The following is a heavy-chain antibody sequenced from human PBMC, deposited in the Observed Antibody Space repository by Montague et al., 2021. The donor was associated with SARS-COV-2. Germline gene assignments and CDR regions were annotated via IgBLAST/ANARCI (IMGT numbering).Heavy chain of an antibody. D-gene: IGHD6-13*01. CDR3: ARATHDSSSWTYYYYYVMDV. CDR2: IGTAGDT. Sequence: SLRLSCAASGFTFSSYDMHWVRQATGKGLEWVSAIGTAGDTYYPGSVKGRFTISRENAKNSSYLQMNSLRAGDTAVYYCARATHDSSSWTYYYYYVMDVWGQGTTVTVSS. V-gene: IGHV3-13*04. J-gene: IGHJ6*02. CDR1: GFTFSSYD.